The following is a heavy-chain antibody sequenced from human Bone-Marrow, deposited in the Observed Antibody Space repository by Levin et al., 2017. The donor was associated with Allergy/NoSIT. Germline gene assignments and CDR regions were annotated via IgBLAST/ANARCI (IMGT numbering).Heavy chain of an antibody. D-gene: IGHD2-8*01. CDR1: GGSISSSTW. V-gene: IGHV4-4*02. Sequence: SETLSLTCTVSGGSISSSTWWSWVRQPPGKGLEWIGEIYHGGRTNYNPSLRSRVTMSVDKSQNQFSLNLNSVTAADTAVYYCARDPLGYGTNSGNYWGQGTLVTVSS. CDR3: ARDPLGYGTNSGNY. J-gene: IGHJ4*02. CDR2: IYHGGRT.